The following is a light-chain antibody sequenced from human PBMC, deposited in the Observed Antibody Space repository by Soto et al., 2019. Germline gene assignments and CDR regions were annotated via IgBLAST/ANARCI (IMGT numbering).Light chain of an antibody. CDR1: NSNIGAGYD. J-gene: IGLJ1*01. Sequence: QSVLTQPPSVSGAPGQRVTISCTGSNSNIGAGYDVHWYQQLPGTAPKLLIYDDSNWPSGVPDRFSGSRSGTSASLAITGLQAEDEADYYCQSYDSSLSGYVFGTGTKVTVL. V-gene: IGLV1-40*01. CDR2: DDS. CDR3: QSYDSSLSGYV.